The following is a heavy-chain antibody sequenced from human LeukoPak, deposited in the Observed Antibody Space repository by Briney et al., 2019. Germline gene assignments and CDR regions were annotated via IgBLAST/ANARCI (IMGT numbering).Heavy chain of an antibody. Sequence: PGGSLRLSCAASGFTFSSYWMHWVRQAPGNGLEWVSTISGSGDSTFNADSVKGRFTISRDNSKNTLYLQMNSLRAEDTAIYYCAKLGLYCSGATCFSYYYYGMDVWGQGTTVTVSS. CDR1: GFTFSSYW. D-gene: IGHD2-15*01. J-gene: IGHJ6*02. V-gene: IGHV3-23*01. CDR2: ISGSGDST. CDR3: AKLGLYCSGATCFSYYYYGMDV.